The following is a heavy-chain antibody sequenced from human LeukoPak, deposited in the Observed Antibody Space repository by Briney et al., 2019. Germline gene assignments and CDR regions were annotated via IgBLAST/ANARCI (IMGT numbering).Heavy chain of an antibody. V-gene: IGHV6-1*01. Sequence: SQALSLTCAISGDSVSSNSAAWNWIRQSPSRGLEWLGRTYYRSKWYNDYAVSVKSRITINPDTSKNQFSLQLNSVTPEDTAVYYCAREPDNWNYEYYYYMDVWGKGTTVTVSS. CDR1: GDSVSSNSAA. CDR2: TYYRSKWYN. D-gene: IGHD1-7*01. CDR3: AREPDNWNYEYYYYMDV. J-gene: IGHJ6*03.